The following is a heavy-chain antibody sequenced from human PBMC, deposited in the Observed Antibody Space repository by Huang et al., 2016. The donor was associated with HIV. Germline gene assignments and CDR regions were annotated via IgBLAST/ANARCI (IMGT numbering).Heavy chain of an antibody. J-gene: IGHJ5*02. V-gene: IGHV4-59*01. CDR1: GGSISPYH. D-gene: IGHD1-1*01. CDR3: ARDRRDGYNYRWFDP. CDR2: IYYTGSA. Sequence: QLQESGPGLVKPSETLSLTCTVSGGSISPYHWNWIRQPPGRGLEWIASIYYTGSAKYSPSLRSRVIISIDTSKSQFSLKLSSVTAADTAVYYCARDRRDGYNYRWFDPWGQGTLVTVSS.